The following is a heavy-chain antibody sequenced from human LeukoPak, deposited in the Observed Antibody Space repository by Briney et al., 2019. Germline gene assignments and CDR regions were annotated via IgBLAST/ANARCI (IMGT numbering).Heavy chain of an antibody. D-gene: IGHD3-10*01. CDR3: AKPKYGSRSYHDY. CDR2: ISGSGGST. Sequence: TGGSLRLSCAASGFTFSSYAMSWVRQAPGKGLEWVSAISGSGGSTYYADSVKGRFTISRDNSKNTLYLQMNSLRAEDTAVYYCAKPKYGSRSYHDYWGQGTLVTVSS. J-gene: IGHJ4*02. CDR1: GFTFSSYA. V-gene: IGHV3-23*01.